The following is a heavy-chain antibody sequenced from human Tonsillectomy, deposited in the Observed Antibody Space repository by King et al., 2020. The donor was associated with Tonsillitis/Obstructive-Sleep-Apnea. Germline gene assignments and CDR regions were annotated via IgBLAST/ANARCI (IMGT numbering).Heavy chain of an antibody. D-gene: IGHD3-22*01. J-gene: IGHJ4*02. CDR2: ISPNSGGT. Sequence: QLVQSGAEVKKPGASVKVSCKASGYTFTGYYMHWVRQAPGQGLEWMGWISPNSGGTNFAQRFQGRLTMTRETSISTAYMELSWLRSDDTAVYFCARILADYHDSSGCYPPFDYWGQGTLVTVSS. V-gene: IGHV1-2*02. CDR3: ARILADYHDSSGCYPPFDY. CDR1: GYTFTGYY.